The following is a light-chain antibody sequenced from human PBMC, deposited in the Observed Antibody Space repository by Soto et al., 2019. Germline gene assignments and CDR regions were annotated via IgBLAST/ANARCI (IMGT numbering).Light chain of an antibody. V-gene: IGLV2-14*01. Sequence: QSALTQPASVSGSPGQSITISCTGTSSDVGGYNYVSWYQQHPGKAPKLMIYEVSNRPSGVSNRFSGSKSGNTASLTISGRQAEDEADYSCSSYTSSRVFGGGTKLTVL. CDR3: SSYTSSRV. J-gene: IGLJ3*02. CDR2: EVS. CDR1: SSDVGGYNY.